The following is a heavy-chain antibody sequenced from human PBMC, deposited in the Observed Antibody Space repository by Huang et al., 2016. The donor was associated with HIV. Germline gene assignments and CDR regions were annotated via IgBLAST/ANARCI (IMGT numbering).Heavy chain of an antibody. V-gene: IGHV3-11*04. Sequence: QVQLVESGGGLVKPGGSLRLSCADSGFTFSDYYMGWIRQGPGKGLEWVSYSSSSGSTIYYADSVKGRFTIARDNAKNSLYLQMNSLRAEDTAVYYCARWHLVAGFDYWGQGTLVTVSS. CDR3: ARWHLVAGFDY. D-gene: IGHD6-19*01. CDR1: GFTFSDYY. CDR2: SSSSGSTI. J-gene: IGHJ4*02.